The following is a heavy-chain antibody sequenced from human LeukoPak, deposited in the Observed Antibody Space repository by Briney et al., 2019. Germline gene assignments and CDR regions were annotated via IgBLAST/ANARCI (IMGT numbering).Heavy chain of an antibody. V-gene: IGHV3-73*01. CDR1: GFTFSGSA. Sequence: GGSLRFSCAASGFTFSGSAMHWVRQASGKGLEWVGRIRSKANSYATAYAASVKGRFTISRDDSKNTAYLQMNSLKTEDTAVYYCTRHQDSSSFIRDYWGQGTLVTVSS. D-gene: IGHD6-13*01. CDR2: IRSKANSYAT. CDR3: TRHQDSSSFIRDY. J-gene: IGHJ4*02.